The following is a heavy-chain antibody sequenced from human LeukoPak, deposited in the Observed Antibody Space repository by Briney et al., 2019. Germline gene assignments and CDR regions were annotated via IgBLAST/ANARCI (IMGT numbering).Heavy chain of an antibody. CDR2: IYYSGST. J-gene: IGHJ5*02. V-gene: IGHV4-39*07. CDR3: ARAYGSGSYNWFDP. Sequence: SETLSLTCTVSGGSISSSSYYWGWIRQPPGKGLEWIGSIYYSGSTYYNPSLKSRVTISVDTSKNQFSLKLSSVTAADTAVYYCARAYGSGSYNWFDPWGQETLVTVSS. CDR1: GGSISSSSYY. D-gene: IGHD3-10*01.